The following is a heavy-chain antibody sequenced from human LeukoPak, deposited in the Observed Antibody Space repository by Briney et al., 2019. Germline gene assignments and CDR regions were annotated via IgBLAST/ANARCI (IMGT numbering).Heavy chain of an antibody. CDR1: GFTFSSYA. V-gene: IGHV3-23*01. Sequence: PGGSLRLSCAASGFTFSSYAMSWVRQAPGKGLEWVSAISGSGGSTYYADSVKGRFTISRDNSKNTLYLQMNSLRAEDTAVYYCAKSPSLRGATTLLDYWGQGTLVTVSS. D-gene: IGHD1-26*01. CDR3: AKSPSLRGATTLLDY. CDR2: ISGSGGST. J-gene: IGHJ4*02.